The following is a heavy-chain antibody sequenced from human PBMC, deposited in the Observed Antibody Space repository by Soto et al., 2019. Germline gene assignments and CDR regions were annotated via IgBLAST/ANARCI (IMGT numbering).Heavy chain of an antibody. J-gene: IGHJ5*02. CDR3: ARNRYCSSTSCPLRQKSTTYNWFDP. Sequence: GASVKVSCKASGYTFTSYAMHWVRQAPGQRLEWMGWINAGNGNTKYSQKFQGRVTITRDTSASTAYMELSSLRSEDTAVYYCARNRYCSSTSCPLRQKSTTYNWFDPWGQGTLVTVSS. D-gene: IGHD2-2*01. V-gene: IGHV1-3*01. CDR1: GYTFTSYA. CDR2: INAGNGNT.